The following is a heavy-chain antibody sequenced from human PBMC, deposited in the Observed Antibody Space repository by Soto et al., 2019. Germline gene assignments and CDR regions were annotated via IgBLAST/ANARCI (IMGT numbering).Heavy chain of an antibody. CDR3: AKDMGGDYRGHYYYGMDV. CDR2: IRWNSGSI. J-gene: IGHJ6*02. V-gene: IGHV3-9*01. CDR1: GFTFDDYA. Sequence: EVQLVESGGGLVQPGRSLRLSCAASGFTFDDYAMHWVRQAPGKGLEWVSGIRWNSGSIGYADSVKGRFTISRDNAKNSLYLQMNRLRAEDTALYYCAKDMGGDYRGHYYYGMDVWGQGTTVTVSS. D-gene: IGHD4-17*01.